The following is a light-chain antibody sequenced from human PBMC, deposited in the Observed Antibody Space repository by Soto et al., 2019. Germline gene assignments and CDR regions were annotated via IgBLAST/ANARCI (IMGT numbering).Light chain of an antibody. CDR1: QSVSSN. J-gene: IGKJ1*01. V-gene: IGKV3-15*01. CDR2: GAS. Sequence: EIVMTQSPATLSVSPGERATLSCRASQSVSSNLAWYQQTPGQAPRLLIYGASTRATGIPARCSGSGSGTEFTLTIRSLQSEDFAVYYCQQYNNWPPWTFGQGTKVEIK. CDR3: QQYNNWPPWT.